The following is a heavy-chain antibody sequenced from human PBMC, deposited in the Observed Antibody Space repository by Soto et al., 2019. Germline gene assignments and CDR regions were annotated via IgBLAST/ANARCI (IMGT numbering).Heavy chain of an antibody. D-gene: IGHD2-21*01. CDR2: IYHSGST. Sequence: QLQLQESGSGLVKPSQTLSLTCAVSGGSISSGGYSWSWLRQPPGKGLEWIGYIYHSGSTYYNPSLKSRVTLSVDRSKNQFSLKLGSVTAADTAVYYSASALLGSYDLWGRGTLVTVSS. J-gene: IGHJ2*01. CDR3: ASALLGSYDL. CDR1: GGSISSGGYS. V-gene: IGHV4-30-2*01.